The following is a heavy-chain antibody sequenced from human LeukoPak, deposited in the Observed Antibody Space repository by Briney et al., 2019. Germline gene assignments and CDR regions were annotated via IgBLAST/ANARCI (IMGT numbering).Heavy chain of an antibody. Sequence: QSGGSLRLSCAASGFTFSSYGMHWVRQAPGKGLEWVAVISYDGSNKYYADSVKGRFTISRDNSENTLYLQMNSLRAEDTAVYYCAKDLQGSCFDYWGQGTLVTVSS. D-gene: IGHD6-19*01. CDR1: GFTFSSYG. CDR2: ISYDGSNK. J-gene: IGHJ4*02. V-gene: IGHV3-30*18. CDR3: AKDLQGSCFDY.